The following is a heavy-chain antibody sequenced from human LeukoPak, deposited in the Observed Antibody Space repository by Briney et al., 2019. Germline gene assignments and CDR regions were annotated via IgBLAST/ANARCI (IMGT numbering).Heavy chain of an antibody. V-gene: IGHV3-23*01. CDR3: AKNRGGSYYSPFDC. Sequence: QPGGSLRLSCAASGFTFSIYAMTWVRQAPGKGLEWVSGISGSGDSTYYADSVKGRFTVSRDNSMNTLYLQMNSLRAEDTAVYYCAKNRGGSYYSPFDCWGQGTLVTVSS. D-gene: IGHD2-15*01. CDR1: GFTFSIYA. J-gene: IGHJ4*02. CDR2: ISGSGDST.